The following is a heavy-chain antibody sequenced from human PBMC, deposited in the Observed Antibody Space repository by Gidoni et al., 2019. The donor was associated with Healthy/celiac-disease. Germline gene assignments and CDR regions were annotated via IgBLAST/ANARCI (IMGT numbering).Heavy chain of an antibody. J-gene: IGHJ6*02. Sequence: QVQLQESGPGLVKPSPTLSLTCTGSGGSISSGSYYWSWIRQPAGKGLEWIGRIYTSGSTNYNPSLKSRVTISVDTSKNQFSLKLSSVTAADTAVYYCARGAYYYGMDVWGQGTTVTVSS. V-gene: IGHV4-61*02. CDR2: IYTSGST. CDR3: ARGAYYYGMDV. CDR1: GGSISSGSYY.